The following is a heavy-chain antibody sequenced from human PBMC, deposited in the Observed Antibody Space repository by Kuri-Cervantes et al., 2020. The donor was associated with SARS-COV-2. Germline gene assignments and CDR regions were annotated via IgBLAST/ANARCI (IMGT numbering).Heavy chain of an antibody. CDR1: GFTFSSYS. CDR3: ARETLGPYYYDSSGYQNDAFDI. D-gene: IGHD3-22*01. CDR2: ISSSSSTI. Sequence: TLSLTCAASGFTFSSYSMNWVRQAPGKGLEWVSYISSSSSTIYYADSVKGRFTISRDNAKNSLYLQMNSLRDEDTAVYYCARETLGPYYYDSSGYQNDAFDIWGQGTMVTVSS. J-gene: IGHJ3*02. V-gene: IGHV3-48*02.